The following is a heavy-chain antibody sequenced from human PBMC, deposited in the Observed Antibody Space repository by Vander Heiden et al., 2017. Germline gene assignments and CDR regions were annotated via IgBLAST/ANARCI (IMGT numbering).Heavy chain of an antibody. V-gene: IGHV3-53*01. CDR1: GFPITAAY. J-gene: IGHJ4*01. Sequence: EVQMVESGGGLIQPGWSLRLSCSVSGFPITAAYMAWVRQAPGKGLEWVSTLYGAITAYYSDSVKGRFTVSRDTSDNTLYLQINNLRADDTAVYDCARVADNPYIDYW. D-gene: IGHD1-20*01. CDR2: LYGAITA. CDR3: ARVADNPYIDY.